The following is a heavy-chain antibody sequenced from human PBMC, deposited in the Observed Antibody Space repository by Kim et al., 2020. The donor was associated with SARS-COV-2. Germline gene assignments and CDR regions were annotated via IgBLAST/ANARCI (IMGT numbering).Heavy chain of an antibody. V-gene: IGHV1-3*01. D-gene: IGHD5-12*01. CDR3: ARGVGWLRSDYFDY. Sequence: SQKFQGRVTITRDTSASTAYMELSSLRSEDTAVYYCARGVGWLRSDYFDYWGQGTLVTVSS. J-gene: IGHJ4*02.